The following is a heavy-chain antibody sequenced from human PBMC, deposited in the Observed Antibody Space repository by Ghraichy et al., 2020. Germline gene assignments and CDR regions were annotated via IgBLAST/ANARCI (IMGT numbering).Heavy chain of an antibody. CDR3: ARGSPRSIQLYGPQYFDY. CDR1: GGTFSSYA. J-gene: IGHJ4*02. D-gene: IGHD5-18*01. CDR2: IIPIFGTA. V-gene: IGHV1-69*13. Sequence: SVKVSCKASGGTFSSYAISWVRQAPGQGLEWMGGIIPIFGTANYAQKFQGRVTITADESTSTAYMELSSLRSEDTAVYYCARGSPRSIQLYGPQYFDYWGQGTLVTVSS.